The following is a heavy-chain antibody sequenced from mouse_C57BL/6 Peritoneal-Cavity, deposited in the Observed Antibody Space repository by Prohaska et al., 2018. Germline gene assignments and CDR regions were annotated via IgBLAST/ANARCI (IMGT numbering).Heavy chain of an antibody. V-gene: IGHV3-6*01. Sequence: DVQLQESGPGLVKPSQSLSLTCSVTGYSITSGYYWNWIRQFPGNKLEWMGYISYDGSNNYNPSLKNRISITRDTSKNQFFLKLNSVTTEDTATYYCARESPDFYYGNYGFAYWGQGTLVTVSA. J-gene: IGHJ3*01. CDR3: ARESPDFYYGNYGFAY. CDR1: GYSITSGYY. D-gene: IGHD2-1*01. CDR2: ISYDGSN.